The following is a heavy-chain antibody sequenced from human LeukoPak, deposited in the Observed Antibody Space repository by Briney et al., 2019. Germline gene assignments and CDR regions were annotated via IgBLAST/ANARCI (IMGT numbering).Heavy chain of an antibody. V-gene: IGHV4-31*03. CDR2: MYDREKT. Sequence: PSETLPLTCTVSGGSISFGGYYWSWIRQLPGKGLEWIGYMYDREKTDYNPSLRSRVIISLDTSKNQFSLKLNSVTATDTAVYYCARDRYYYDSSELVGYYFDYWGQGTLVTVSS. J-gene: IGHJ4*02. D-gene: IGHD3-22*01. CDR1: GGSISFGGYY. CDR3: ARDRYYYDSSELVGYYFDY.